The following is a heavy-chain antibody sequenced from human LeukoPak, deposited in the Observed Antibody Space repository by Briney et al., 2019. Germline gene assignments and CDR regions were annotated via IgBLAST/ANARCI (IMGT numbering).Heavy chain of an antibody. V-gene: IGHV3-7*01. Sequence: GGSLRLSCAASEFTFSSYWMSWVRQAPGKGLEWVANIKEDGSEKNYVDSVKGRFTTSRDNAKNSLYLQMNSLRAEDTAVYYCARDMDVWGKGTTVTVSS. J-gene: IGHJ6*03. CDR2: IKEDGSEK. CDR1: EFTFSSYW. CDR3: ARDMDV.